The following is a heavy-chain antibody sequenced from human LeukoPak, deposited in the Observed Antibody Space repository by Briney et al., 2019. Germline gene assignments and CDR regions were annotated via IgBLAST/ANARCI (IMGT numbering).Heavy chain of an antibody. D-gene: IGHD5-12*01. CDR2: INHSGST. Sequence: PSETLSLTCAVYGGSFSGYYWSWIRQPPGKGLEWIGEINHSGSTNYNPSLKSRVTISVDTSKNQFSLKLSSVTAADTAVYYCARVGYSGLFYDYWGQGTLVTVSS. CDR3: ARVGYSGLFYDY. CDR1: GGSFSGYY. J-gene: IGHJ4*02. V-gene: IGHV4-34*01.